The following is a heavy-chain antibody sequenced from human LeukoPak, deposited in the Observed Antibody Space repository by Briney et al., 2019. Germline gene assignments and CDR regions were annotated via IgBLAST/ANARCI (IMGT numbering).Heavy chain of an antibody. CDR3: ATGQRWLQLYLDY. CDR1: GFTFSSYA. V-gene: IGHV3-30-3*01. J-gene: IGHJ4*02. CDR2: ISYDGSNK. D-gene: IGHD5-24*01. Sequence: PGGSLRLSCAASGFTFSSYAMHWVRQAPGKGLGWVAVISYDGSNKYYADSVKGRFTISRDNSKNTLYLQMNSLRAEDTAVYYCATGQRWLQLYLDYWGQGTLVTVSS.